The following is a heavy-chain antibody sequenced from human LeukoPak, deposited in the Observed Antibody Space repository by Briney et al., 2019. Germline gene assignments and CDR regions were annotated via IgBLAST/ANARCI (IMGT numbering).Heavy chain of an antibody. CDR2: IRSNGGST. Sequence: GGSLRLSCAASGFTFSSYAMHWVRQAPGKGLEYVSAIRSNGGSTYYANSVKGRFTISRDNSKNTLYLQMGSLRAEDMAVYYCARELPGIAVAGKGGYFDYWGQGTLVTVSS. D-gene: IGHD6-19*01. CDR1: GFTFSSYA. V-gene: IGHV3-64*01. CDR3: ARELPGIAVAGKGGYFDY. J-gene: IGHJ4*02.